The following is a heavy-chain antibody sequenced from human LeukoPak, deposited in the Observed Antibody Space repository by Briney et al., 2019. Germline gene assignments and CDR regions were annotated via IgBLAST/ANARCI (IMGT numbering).Heavy chain of an antibody. CDR2: IVVGSGNT. J-gene: IGHJ4*02. CDR1: GFTFTSSA. CDR3: AASSRIQLDY. D-gene: IGHD5-18*01. Sequence: GTSVKVSCKASGFTFTSSAVQWVRQARGRRLEWIGWIVVGSGNTNYAQMFQGRVTITRDMSTSTAYMELSSLRSEDTAVYYCAASSRIQLDYWGQGTLVTVSS. V-gene: IGHV1-58*01.